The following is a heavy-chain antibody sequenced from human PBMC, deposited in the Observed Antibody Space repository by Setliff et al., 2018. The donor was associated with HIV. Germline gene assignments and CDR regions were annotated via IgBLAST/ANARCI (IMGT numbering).Heavy chain of an antibody. V-gene: IGHV3-72*01. CDR1: GFTFSDHH. CDR2: IRNKIRSHTT. Sequence: GGSLRLSCVASGFTFSDHHMDWVRQAPGKGLEWIGRIRNKIRSHTTEYDASVKGRFTISRDDSKNSVFLQMNSLRLEDTAVYYCARGPDCSGGSCYLGFDNWGQGTLVTVSS. CDR3: ARGPDCSGGSCYLGFDN. J-gene: IGHJ4*02. D-gene: IGHD2-15*01.